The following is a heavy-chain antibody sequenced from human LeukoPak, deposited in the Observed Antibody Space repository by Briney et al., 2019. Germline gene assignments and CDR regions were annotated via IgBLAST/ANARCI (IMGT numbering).Heavy chain of an antibody. CDR1: GYTFTCYY. D-gene: IGHD1-26*01. J-gene: IGHJ4*02. Sequence: ASVKVSCKASGYTFTCYYIHWVRQAPGQGLEWMGIINPSGGSTSYAQKFQGRVTMTRDTSTGTVYMEVSSLRSEDTAVYYCARDPPLVSSGSYYAAYYFDYWGQGTLVTVSS. CDR2: INPSGGST. CDR3: ARDPPLVSSGSYYAAYYFDY. V-gene: IGHV1-46*01.